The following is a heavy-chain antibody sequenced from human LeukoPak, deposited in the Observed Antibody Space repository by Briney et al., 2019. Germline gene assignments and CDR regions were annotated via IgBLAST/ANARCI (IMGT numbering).Heavy chain of an antibody. CDR1: GYTFTSYG. CDR2: ISDYNGNT. J-gene: IGHJ5*02. V-gene: IGHV1-18*01. Sequence: ASVKVSCKASGYTFTSYGISWVRQAPGKGVEGMGWISDYNGNTKYEQKLQGRVTITTEKSTNTAYTELRILRSDDPAVYLFARDLYRDSLPVSWFDPWGQGTLVTVSS. CDR3: ARDLYRDSLPVSWFDP. D-gene: IGHD4-11*01.